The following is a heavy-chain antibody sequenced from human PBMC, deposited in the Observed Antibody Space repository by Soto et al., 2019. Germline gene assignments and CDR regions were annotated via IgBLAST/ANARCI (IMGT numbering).Heavy chain of an antibody. CDR2: IIPIFGTA. V-gene: IGHV1-69*12. CDR3: ASVETQRYYYGMDV. Sequence: QVQLVQSGAEVKKPGSSVKVSCKASGGTFSSYAISWVRQAPGQGLEWMGGIIPIFGTADYAQTFQGRVTSTADESTSTAYIELSSLRSEDTAVYYCASVETQRYYYGMDVWGQGTTVTVSS. CDR1: GGTFSSYA. D-gene: IGHD2-15*01. J-gene: IGHJ6*02.